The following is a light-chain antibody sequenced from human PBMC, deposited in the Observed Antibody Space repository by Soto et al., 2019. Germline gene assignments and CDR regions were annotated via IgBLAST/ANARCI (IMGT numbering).Light chain of an antibody. CDR2: GVT. V-gene: IGLV2-14*03. CDR1: HNDIGTYDY. Sequence: QSALTQPPSVSGSPGQSITISCTGNHNDIGTYDYVSWYQQHPGRGPKLLIYGVTTRPSGISDRFSASKSGLTASLTISGLQAEDEADYYCSLFTPDRIYVFGPGTKVTVL. J-gene: IGLJ1*01. CDR3: SLFTPDRIYV.